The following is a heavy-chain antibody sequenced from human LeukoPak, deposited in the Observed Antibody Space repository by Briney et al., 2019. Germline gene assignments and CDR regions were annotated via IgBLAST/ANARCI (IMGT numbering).Heavy chain of an antibody. CDR2: ISYDGSNK. CDR3: ARDLDY. J-gene: IGHJ4*02. V-gene: IGHV3-30*11. Sequence: GRSLRLSCAGSGFTFSSYAMHWVRQAPGKGLEWVAVISYDGSNKYYADSVKGRFTISRDNSKNTLYLQMNSLRAEDTAVYYCARDLDYWGQGTLVIVSS. CDR1: GFTFSSYA.